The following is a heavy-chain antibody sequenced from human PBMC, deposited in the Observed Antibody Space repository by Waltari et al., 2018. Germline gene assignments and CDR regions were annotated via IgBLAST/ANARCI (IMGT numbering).Heavy chain of an antibody. Sequence: QVQLVQSGAEVKKPGASVKVSCKASGYTFTGYYMHWVRQAPGQGLEWMGRSNPNSGGTNYAQKFQGRVTMTRDTSISTAYMGLSRLRSDDTAVYYCARTPRIVGATNWFDPWGQGTLVTVSS. V-gene: IGHV1-2*06. CDR1: GYTFTGYY. D-gene: IGHD1-26*01. CDR3: ARTPRIVGATNWFDP. CDR2: SNPNSGGT. J-gene: IGHJ5*02.